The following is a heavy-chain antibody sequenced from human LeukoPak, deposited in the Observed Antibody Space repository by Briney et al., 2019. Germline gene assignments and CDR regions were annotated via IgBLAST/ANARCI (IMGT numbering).Heavy chain of an antibody. V-gene: IGHV3-33*01. Sequence: GGSLRLSCAASGFTFRSYGMHWVRQAPGKGLEWVAIVWYDGNNKYYADSVKGRFTVSRDNSKDTVSLQLNSLRAEDTAVYYCARGSGAAAGAFDYWGQGTRVTVPS. D-gene: IGHD6-13*01. CDR2: VWYDGNNK. J-gene: IGHJ4*02. CDR3: ARGSGAAAGAFDY. CDR1: GFTFRSYG.